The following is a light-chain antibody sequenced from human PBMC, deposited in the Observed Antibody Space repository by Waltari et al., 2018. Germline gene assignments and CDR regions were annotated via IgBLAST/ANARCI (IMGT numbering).Light chain of an antibody. Sequence: EVVLTQSPGTLSLSPGERVTLSCRASQSVSSNYLAWYQQKPGQAPRLLLFGASSRATGIPDRFSGSGSGTDFTLTISRLEPEDFAVYYCQQYGNSRTFGQGTKLEIK. CDR1: QSVSSNY. J-gene: IGKJ2*01. CDR3: QQYGNSRT. V-gene: IGKV3-20*01. CDR2: GAS.